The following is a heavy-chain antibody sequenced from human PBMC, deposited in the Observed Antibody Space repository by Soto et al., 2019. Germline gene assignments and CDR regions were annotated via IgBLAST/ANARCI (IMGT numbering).Heavy chain of an antibody. CDR3: ARRGYSYQNYFDY. Sequence: ASVKVSCKASGGSFSSYAISWVRQAPGQGLEWMGGIIPIFGTANYAQKFQGRVTITADESTSTAYMELSSLRSEDTAVYYCARRGYSYQNYFDYWGQGTLVTVSS. CDR1: GGSFSSYA. D-gene: IGHD5-18*01. V-gene: IGHV1-69*13. CDR2: IIPIFGTA. J-gene: IGHJ4*02.